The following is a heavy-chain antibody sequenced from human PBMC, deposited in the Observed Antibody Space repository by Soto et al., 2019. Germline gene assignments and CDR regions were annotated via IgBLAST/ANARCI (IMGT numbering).Heavy chain of an antibody. Sequence: QLQLQESGPELVKPSETLSLTCTVSGGSISSRSFYWGWIRQPPGMGLEWIGSVYYSGSTDYDPSLKSSVSIRVGTSKMQFSLRLSSATAADTAVYYCPSRSSYCRHTACYEEYFGYRGQGILVTVSS. CDR1: GGSISSRSFY. CDR3: PSRSSYCRHTACYEEYFGY. CDR2: VYYSGST. D-gene: IGHD2-2*01. J-gene: IGHJ4*02. V-gene: IGHV4-39*01.